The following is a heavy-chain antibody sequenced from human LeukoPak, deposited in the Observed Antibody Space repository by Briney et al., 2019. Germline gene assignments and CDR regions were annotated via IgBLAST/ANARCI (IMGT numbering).Heavy chain of an antibody. Sequence: SETLSLTCTVSGGSISSYYWSWIRQPAGKGLEWIGRIYTSGSTNYNPSLKSRVTMSVDTSKNQFSLKLSSVTAADTAVYYRARENGDSSGWTALFDYWGQGTLVTVSS. CDR1: GGSISSYY. V-gene: IGHV4-4*07. J-gene: IGHJ4*02. CDR3: ARENGDSSGWTALFDY. CDR2: IYTSGST. D-gene: IGHD6-19*01.